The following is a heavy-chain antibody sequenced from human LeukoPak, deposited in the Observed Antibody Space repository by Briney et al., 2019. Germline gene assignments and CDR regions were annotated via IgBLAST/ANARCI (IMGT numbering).Heavy chain of an antibody. J-gene: IGHJ5*02. Sequence: GGSLRLSCAASGFTFSNAWMSWVRQAPGKGLEWVGRIKSKTDGGTTDYAAPVKGRFTISRDNSKNTLYLQMNSLRAEDTAVYYCAKDLEAGARSGSSNWFDPWGQGTLVTVSS. CDR2: IKSKTDGGTT. CDR3: AKDLEAGARSGSSNWFDP. D-gene: IGHD3-10*01. V-gene: IGHV3-15*01. CDR1: GFTFSNAW.